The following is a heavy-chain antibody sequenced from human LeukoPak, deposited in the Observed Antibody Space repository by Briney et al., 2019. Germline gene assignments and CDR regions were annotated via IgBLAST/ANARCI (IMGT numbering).Heavy chain of an antibody. CDR3: AIRGSAMGSSSWYYFDY. Sequence: ASVKVSCKASGYTFTSYAMHWVRQAPGQRLEWMGWINAGNGNTKYSQKFQGRVTITRDTSAGTAYMELSSLRSEDTAVYYCAIRGSAMGSSSWYYFDYWGQGTLVTVSS. D-gene: IGHD6-13*01. CDR1: GYTFTSYA. J-gene: IGHJ4*02. CDR2: INAGNGNT. V-gene: IGHV1-3*01.